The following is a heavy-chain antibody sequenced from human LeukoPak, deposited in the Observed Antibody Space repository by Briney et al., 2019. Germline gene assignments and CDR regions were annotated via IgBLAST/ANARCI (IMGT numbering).Heavy chain of an antibody. V-gene: IGHV4-34*01. D-gene: IGHD3-10*01. CDR3: ARGYVVRGVTLNPMYNWFDP. CDR2: INHSGST. CDR1: GGSFSGYY. Sequence: SETLSLTCAVYGGSFSGYYWSWIRQPPGKGLEWIGEINHSGSTNYNPSLKSRVTISVDTSKNQFSLKLSSVTAADTAVYYCARGYVVRGVTLNPMYNWFDPWGQGTLVTVSS. J-gene: IGHJ5*02.